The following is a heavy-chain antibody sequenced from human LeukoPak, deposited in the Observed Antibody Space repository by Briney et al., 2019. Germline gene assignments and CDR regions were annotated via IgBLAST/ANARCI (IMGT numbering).Heavy chain of an antibody. V-gene: IGHV4-59*01. J-gene: IGHJ5*02. CDR2: IYYSGST. CDR1: GGSISSYY. D-gene: IGHD6-13*01. CDR3: ARDYSWGAAGTGVRRWWFDP. Sequence: PSETLSLTCTVSGGSISSYYWSWIRQPPGKGLEWIGYIYYSGSTNYNPSLKSRVTISVDTSKNQFSLKLSSVTAADTAVYYCARDYSWGAAGTGVRRWWFDPWGQGTLVTVSS.